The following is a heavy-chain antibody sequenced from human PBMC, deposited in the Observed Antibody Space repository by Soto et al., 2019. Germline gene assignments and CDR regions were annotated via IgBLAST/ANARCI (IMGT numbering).Heavy chain of an antibody. CDR1: GFSLSTAGVG. J-gene: IGHJ4*02. CDR3: AHRLLSSGLNY. V-gene: IGHV2-5*01. Sequence: QITLKESGPTLVKPTQTLTLTCNFSGFSLSTAGVGVGWIRQPPGKALEWLAVIYWNDDKRYSPSLKSRLTITKDTSKNQVVLTMTNMDPVDTAPYYCAHRLLSSGLNYWGQGTLVTVSS. D-gene: IGHD5-18*01. CDR2: IYWNDDK.